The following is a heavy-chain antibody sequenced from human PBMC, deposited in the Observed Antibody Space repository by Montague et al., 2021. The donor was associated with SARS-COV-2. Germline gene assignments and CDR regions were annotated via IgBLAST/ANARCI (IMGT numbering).Heavy chain of an antibody. CDR2: INWNGGST. CDR3: ARDTRSEYFDFLTGYYTGVFFDH. V-gene: IGHV3-20*04. J-gene: IGHJ4*02. D-gene: IGHD3-9*01. CDR1: GFTFGDYA. Sequence: YLRLSCATSGFTFGDYAMSWVRQAPGKGLEWVSGINWNGGSTGSVDSVKGRFTISRDNAKNSLYLQMNSLRAEDTALYYCARDTRSEYFDFLTGYYTGVFFDHWGQGTLVTVSS.